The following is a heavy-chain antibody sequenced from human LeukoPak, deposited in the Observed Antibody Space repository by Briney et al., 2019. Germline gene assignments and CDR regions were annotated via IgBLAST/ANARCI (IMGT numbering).Heavy chain of an antibody. V-gene: IGHV4-4*07. J-gene: IGHJ6*03. CDR2: IYTSGST. D-gene: IGHD6-13*01. CDR3: ARDRQQLVPWYYYYMDA. CDR1: GGSISSYY. Sequence: PSETLSLTCTVSGGSISSYYWSWIRQPAGKGLEWIGRIYTSGSTNYNPSLKSRVTMSVDTSKNQFSLKLSSVTAADTAVYYCARDRQQLVPWYYYYMDAWGKGTTVTVSS.